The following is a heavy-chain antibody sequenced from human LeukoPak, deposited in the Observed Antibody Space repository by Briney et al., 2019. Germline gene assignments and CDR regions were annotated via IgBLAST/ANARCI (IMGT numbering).Heavy chain of an antibody. D-gene: IGHD5-24*01. V-gene: IGHV1-2*02. CDR3: ARGPGDGYYTERAFDI. CDR1: GYTFTGYY. J-gene: IGHJ3*02. Sequence: ASVKVSCKPSGYTFTGYYMHWVRQAPGQGLEWMGWINPNSGGTNYAQKFQGRVTMTRDTSISTAYMELSRLRSDDTAVYYCARGPGDGYYTERAFDIWGQGTMVTVSS. CDR2: INPNSGGT.